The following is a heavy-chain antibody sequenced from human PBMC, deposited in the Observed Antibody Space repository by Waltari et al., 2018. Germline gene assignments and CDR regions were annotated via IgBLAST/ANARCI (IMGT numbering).Heavy chain of an antibody. CDR3: TRDSGQGLDF. J-gene: IGHJ4*02. V-gene: IGHV3-74*01. CDR1: GFTFRNHW. Sequence: EVQLVESGGGLVQSGGSLRLSCGASGFTFRNHWMHWVRQAPGKGLLWVARSNSDGTGTSNADSVKGRFTMSRDNAKNTLYLQMNSLRVEDTAVYYCTRDSGQGLDFWGQGTLVTVSS. D-gene: IGHD3-10*01. CDR2: SNSDGTGT.